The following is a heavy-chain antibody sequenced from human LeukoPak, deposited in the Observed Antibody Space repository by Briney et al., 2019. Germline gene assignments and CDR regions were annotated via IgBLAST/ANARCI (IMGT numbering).Heavy chain of an antibody. Sequence: QPGGSLRLSCAASEFTSSTYAMSWVRQAPGKGLEWVSAINAGGSNTFYADSVKGRFTISRDNSKNTLYLQMNSLRAEDTALYYCAKHLTGSKIFDYWGQGTLVTVSS. CDR3: AKHLTGSKIFDY. V-gene: IGHV3-23*01. J-gene: IGHJ4*02. D-gene: IGHD3-9*01. CDR2: INAGGSNT. CDR1: EFTSSTYA.